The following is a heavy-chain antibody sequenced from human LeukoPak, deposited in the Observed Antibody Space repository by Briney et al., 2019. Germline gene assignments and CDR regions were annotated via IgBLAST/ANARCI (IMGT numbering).Heavy chain of an antibody. CDR1: GFTFSSYS. CDR3: ARTYYYDSSGYERSHFDY. V-gene: IGHV3-21*05. Sequence: PGGSLRLSCAASGFTFSSYSMNWVRQAPGKGLEWVSYISSSSSYTNYADSVKGRFTISRDNAKNSLYLQMNSLRAEDTAVYYCARTYYYDSSGYERSHFDYWGQGTLVTVSS. J-gene: IGHJ4*02. D-gene: IGHD3-22*01. CDR2: ISSSSSYT.